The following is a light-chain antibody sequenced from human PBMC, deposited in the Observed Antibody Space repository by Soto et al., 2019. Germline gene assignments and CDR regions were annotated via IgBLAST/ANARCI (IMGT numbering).Light chain of an antibody. J-gene: IGKJ5*01. CDR1: RGISNL. V-gene: IGKV1-9*01. CDR3: QHRHSHPIT. CDR2: TAS. Sequence: DIQLTQSPSFLSASVGDRVTITCRASRGISNLLAWYQQKPGKAPNLLIHTASTLQSGVPSRFSGSGSGTEFTLTISSLQPEDFATYYCQHRHSHPITFGQGTRLEIK.